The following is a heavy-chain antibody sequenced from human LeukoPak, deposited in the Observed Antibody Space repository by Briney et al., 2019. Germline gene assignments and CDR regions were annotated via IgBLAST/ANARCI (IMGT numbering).Heavy chain of an antibody. CDR3: ARDPYYYDSSGYYVFFDY. CDR2: ISAYNGNT. J-gene: IGHJ4*02. CDR1: GYTFTSYG. Sequence: GASVKVSCKASGYTFTSYGISWVRQAPGQGLEWMGWISAYNGNTNYAQKLQGRVTITTDTSTSTAYMELRSLRSDDTAVYYCARDPYYYDSSGYYVFFDYWGQGTLVTVSS. D-gene: IGHD3-22*01. V-gene: IGHV1-18*01.